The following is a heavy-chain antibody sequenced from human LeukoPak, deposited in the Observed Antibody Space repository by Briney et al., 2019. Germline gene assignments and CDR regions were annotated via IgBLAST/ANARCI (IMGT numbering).Heavy chain of an antibody. CDR2: MNPNSGNT. Sequence: ASVKVSCKASGYTFTSYDINWVRQATGQGLEWMGWMNPNSGNTGYAQEFQGRIIVSRNTSISTAYMELSSLTSEDTAIYYCARIAPAGNRRLNYWRQGTLVTVAP. V-gene: IGHV1-8*01. D-gene: IGHD6-13*01. J-gene: IGHJ4*02. CDR3: ARIAPAGNRRLNY. CDR1: GYTFTSYD.